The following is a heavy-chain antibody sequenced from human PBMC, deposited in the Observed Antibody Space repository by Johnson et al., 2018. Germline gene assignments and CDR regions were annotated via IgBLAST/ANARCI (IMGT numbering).Heavy chain of an antibody. J-gene: IGHJ6*02. CDR1: GYSFTSYH. CDR3: SGARQSNNWYHYGLDV. D-gene: IGHD6-13*01. CDR2: INPSGGTI. V-gene: IGHV1-46*01. Sequence: QVQLVESGAEVKKPGASVKISCKASGYSFTSYHVHWVRQAPGQGLEWMGIINPSGGTITYSQRFQGRVTVTRDTSRSTGYMEVNGLRSEDTAVYYWSGARQSNNWYHYGLDVWGQGTTVTVSS.